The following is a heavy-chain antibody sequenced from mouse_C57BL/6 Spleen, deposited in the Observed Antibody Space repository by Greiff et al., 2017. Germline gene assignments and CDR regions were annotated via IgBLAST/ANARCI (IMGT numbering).Heavy chain of an antibody. V-gene: IGHV1-64*01. CDR2: IHPNSGST. D-gene: IGHD1-1*01. CDR1: GYTFTSSW. J-gene: IGHJ3*01. Sequence: QVQLQQPGAELVKPGASVKLSCKASGYTFTSSWMHWVKLRPGQGIEWMGMIHPNSGSTNSNEKFKRKATLTVDKSSSTAYMQLSSLTSVDSAVYYCARAASDGCSYGLGRGFAYWGQGTLVTVAA. CDR3: ARAASDGCSYGLGRGFAY.